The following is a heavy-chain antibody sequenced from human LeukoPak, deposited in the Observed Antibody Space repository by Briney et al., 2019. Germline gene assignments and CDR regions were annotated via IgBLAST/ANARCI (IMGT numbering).Heavy chain of an antibody. CDR2: INPNSGGT. J-gene: IGHJ4*02. V-gene: IGHV1-2*02. Sequence: ASVTVSCKASGYTFTGYYMHWVRQAPGQGVEWMGWINPNSGGTNYAQKSQGRVTMTRDTSISTAYMELSRLRSDDTAVYYCARDPDYYDSSGYYYPLNDYWGQGTLVTVSS. CDR1: GYTFTGYY. CDR3: ARDPDYYDSSGYYYPLNDY. D-gene: IGHD3-22*01.